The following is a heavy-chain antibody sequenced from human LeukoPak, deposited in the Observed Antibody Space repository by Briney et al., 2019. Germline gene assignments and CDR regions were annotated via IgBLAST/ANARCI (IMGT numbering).Heavy chain of an antibody. J-gene: IGHJ3*02. CDR1: GGSISSSSYY. V-gene: IGHV4-39*07. CDR3: ARDKRLYRGAFDI. Sequence: SETLSLTCTVSGGSISSSSYYWGWIRQPPGKGLEWIGSIYYSGSTYYNPSLKSRVTISVDTSKNQFSLKLSSVTAADTAVYYCARDKRLYRGAFDIWGQGTMVTVSS. D-gene: IGHD2-8*01. CDR2: IYYSGST.